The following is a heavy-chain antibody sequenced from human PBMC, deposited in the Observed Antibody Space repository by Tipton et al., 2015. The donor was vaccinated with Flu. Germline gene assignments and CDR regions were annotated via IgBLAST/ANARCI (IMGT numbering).Heavy chain of an antibody. J-gene: IGHJ2*01. CDR1: GFTFEHYG. V-gene: IGHV3-20*04. D-gene: IGHD5-24*01. CDR3: AKGGPGYSHAGWHFDL. CDR2: ISSTGGAT. Sequence: SLRLSCEVSGFTFEHYGMTWVRQAPGKGLEWVSAISSTGGATEYADSVRGRFTISRDNSKNSLYLQMNSLRPDDTALYYCAKGGPGYSHAGWHFDLWGRGTLVTVSS.